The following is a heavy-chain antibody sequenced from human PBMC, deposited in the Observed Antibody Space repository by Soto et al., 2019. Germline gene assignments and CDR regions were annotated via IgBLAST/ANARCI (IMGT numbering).Heavy chain of an antibody. CDR1: GFTFRSYV. Sequence: QVQLVESGGGVVQPGTSLRLSCVGSGFTFRSYVIHSVRQAPGKGLEWVALTSYDGSNNFYCDSVKGRFTISRHNSRNTVELQLDSLRFEDTALYYCARWGTTGGLDVWGQGTLVSVSS. CDR3: ARWGTTGGLDV. D-gene: IGHD3-16*01. CDR2: TSYDGSNN. J-gene: IGHJ4*02. V-gene: IGHV3-33*05.